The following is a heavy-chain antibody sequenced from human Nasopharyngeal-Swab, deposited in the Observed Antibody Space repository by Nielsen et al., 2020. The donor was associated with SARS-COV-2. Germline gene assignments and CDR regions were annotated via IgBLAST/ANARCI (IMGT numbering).Heavy chain of an antibody. D-gene: IGHD6-19*01. CDR3: ARIGGIAVAADGFDY. J-gene: IGHJ4*02. CDR2: IKQDGSEK. CDR1: GFTFSSYW. Sequence: GESLEISCAASGFTFSSYWMSWVRQAPGKGLEWVANIKQDGSEKYYVDSVKGRFTISRDNAKNSLYLQMNSLRAEDTAVYYCARIGGIAVAADGFDYWGQGTLVTVSS. V-gene: IGHV3-7*05.